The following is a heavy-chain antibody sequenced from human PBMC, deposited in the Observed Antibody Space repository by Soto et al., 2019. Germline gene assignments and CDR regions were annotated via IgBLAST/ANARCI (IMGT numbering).Heavy chain of an antibody. CDR1: GHTLTELS. CDR3: AAGGTRWLHSPFDY. J-gene: IGHJ4*02. CDR2: FDPEDGET. D-gene: IGHD1-1*01. V-gene: IGHV1-24*01. Sequence: QVQLVQSGAEVRKPGASVKVSCKVSGHTLTELSMHWVRQAPGKGLEWMGGFDPEDGETISAQKFQGRVTVTEDTSTDSSYLALISLRSEATAVYYCAAGGTRWLHSPFDYWGQGTLVTISS.